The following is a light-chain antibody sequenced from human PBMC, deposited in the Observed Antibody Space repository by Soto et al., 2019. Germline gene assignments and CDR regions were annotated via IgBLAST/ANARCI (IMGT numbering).Light chain of an antibody. Sequence: QSALTQPASVSGSPGQSTTISCTGSSNDVGIYNYVSWYQQHPGKAPRLIIYEVTNRPSGVSDRFSGSKSDNTASLTISGLQAEDEADYYCSSYTITSTWVFGGGTKVTVL. CDR1: SNDVGIYNY. J-gene: IGLJ3*02. CDR3: SSYTITSTWV. CDR2: EVT. V-gene: IGLV2-14*01.